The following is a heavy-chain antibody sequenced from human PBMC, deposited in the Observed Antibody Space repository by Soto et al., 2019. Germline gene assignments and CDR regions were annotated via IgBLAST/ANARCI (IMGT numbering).Heavy chain of an antibody. Sequence: PGGSLRLSCAASGFTFNYYAMHWVRQAPGKGLEWVALISYGGSNKYYADSVKDRFTISRDNSENTLYLQMKSLGVEDTAVYYCARTTATGGYYHYFDYWGRGALVTVST. CDR1: GFTFNYYA. V-gene: IGHV3-30-3*01. D-gene: IGHD3-22*01. CDR2: ISYGGSNK. CDR3: ARTTATGGYYHYFDY. J-gene: IGHJ4*02.